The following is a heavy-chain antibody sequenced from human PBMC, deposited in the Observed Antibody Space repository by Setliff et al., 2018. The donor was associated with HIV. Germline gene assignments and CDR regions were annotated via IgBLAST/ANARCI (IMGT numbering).Heavy chain of an antibody. CDR3: ARPFDQ. V-gene: IGHV3-7*01. CDR1: GFTCNNYW. Sequence: PGGSLRLSCESSGFTCNNYWMSWVRQAPGKRPEWVANIKGDGSETYYVDSVKGRFTISRDNAKNSLYLQMNSLRVEDTAVYYCARPFDQWGQGALVTVSS. J-gene: IGHJ4*02. CDR2: IKGDGSET.